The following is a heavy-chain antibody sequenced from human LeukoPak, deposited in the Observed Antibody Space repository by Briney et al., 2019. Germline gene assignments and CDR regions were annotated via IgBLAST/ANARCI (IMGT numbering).Heavy chain of an antibody. CDR2: VYYSGST. D-gene: IGHD3-10*01. V-gene: IGHV4-59*01. CDR1: GGSISSYY. CDR3: ARRRSGYGSGLYDY. Sequence: SETLSLTCTVSGGSISSYYWSWLRQPPGKGVEWIGYVYYSGSTNYNPSLKSRVTMSVGTSKNQFSLNLSSVTAADTAVYYCARRRSGYGSGLYDYWGQGTLVTVSS. J-gene: IGHJ4*02.